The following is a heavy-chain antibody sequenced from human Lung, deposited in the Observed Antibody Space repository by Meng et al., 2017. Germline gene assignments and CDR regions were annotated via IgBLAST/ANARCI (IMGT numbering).Heavy chain of an antibody. CDR3: ARGPTTMAHDFDY. Sequence: QVQLQQGGAGLLTPSETLCLTCVVSGGSYSDYYWSWIRQPPGKGLEWIGEINHSGSTNYNPSLESRATISVDTSQNNLSLKLSSVTAADSAVYYCARGPTTMAHDFDYWGQGTLVTVSS. V-gene: IGHV4-34*01. D-gene: IGHD4-11*01. J-gene: IGHJ4*02. CDR1: GGSYSDYY. CDR2: INHSGST.